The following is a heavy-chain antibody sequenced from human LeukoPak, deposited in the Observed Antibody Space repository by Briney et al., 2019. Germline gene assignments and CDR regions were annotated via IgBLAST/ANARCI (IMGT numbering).Heavy chain of an antibody. CDR1: GGSFSNYY. D-gene: IGHD2-15*01. V-gene: IGHV4-34*01. CDR3: ARPYCSAGNCYSNFDS. Sequence: PSETLSLTCAVYGGSFSNYYWSWIRQPPGKGLEWIGEINHSGSTNYNPSLKSRVTISVDTSKKQFSLKLSSVTAADTAVYYCARPYCSAGNCYSNFDSWGQGTLVTVSS. J-gene: IGHJ4*02. CDR2: INHSGST.